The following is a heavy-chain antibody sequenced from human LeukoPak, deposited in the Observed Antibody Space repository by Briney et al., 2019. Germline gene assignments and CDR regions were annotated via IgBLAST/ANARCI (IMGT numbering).Heavy chain of an antibody. D-gene: IGHD1-1*01. J-gene: IGHJ5*02. CDR2: IYYSGST. Sequence: SETLSLTCTVSGGSISSGDYYWSWIRQPPEKGLEWIGYIYYSGSTYYNPSLKSRVTISVDTSKNQFSLKLSSVTAADTAVYYCARDQGYNWNWFDPWGQGTLVTVSS. V-gene: IGHV4-30-4*08. CDR3: ARDQGYNWNWFDP. CDR1: GGSISSGDYY.